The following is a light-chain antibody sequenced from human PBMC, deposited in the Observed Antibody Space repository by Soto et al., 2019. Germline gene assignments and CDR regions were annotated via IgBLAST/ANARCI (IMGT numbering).Light chain of an antibody. CDR2: EVS. CDR3: SSYTSSSTLYV. J-gene: IGLJ1*01. Sequence: QSVLTQPASVSGSPGQSITISCTGTSSDVGGYNDVSWYQQHPGKAPKIMIYEVSNRPSGVSNRFSGSKSGNTASLTISGLQAEDEDDYYCSSYTSSSTLYVFGTGTKLTVL. V-gene: IGLV2-14*01. CDR1: SSDVGGYND.